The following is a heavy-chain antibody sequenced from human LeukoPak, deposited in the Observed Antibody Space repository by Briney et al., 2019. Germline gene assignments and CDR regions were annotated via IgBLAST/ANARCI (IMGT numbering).Heavy chain of an antibody. CDR1: GFTFTNYA. J-gene: IGHJ4*02. V-gene: IGHV3-64*02. Sequence: PGGSLRLSCAASGFTFTNYAMHWIRQAPGRGVEYVSGISSDGGKISYADSVKGRFTISRDNSKSTLYLQMGSLRPEDMAVYYCARGASATEGGYWGQGTLVTVSS. CDR3: ARGASATEGGY. CDR2: ISSDGGKI. D-gene: IGHD6-25*01.